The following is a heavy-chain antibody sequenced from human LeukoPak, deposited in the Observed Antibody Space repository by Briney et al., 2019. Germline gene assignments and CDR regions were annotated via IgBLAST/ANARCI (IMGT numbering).Heavy chain of an antibody. CDR1: GGSFSGYY. J-gene: IGHJ3*02. CDR2: INHSGST. Sequence: SETLSLTCAVYGGSFSGYYWSWIRQPPGEGLEWIGEINHSGSTNYNPSLKSRVTISLNTSKNQFSLRLSSVTAADTAVYYCARSLYYYGSDSFDIWGQETMVTVSS. CDR3: ARSLYYYGSDSFDI. V-gene: IGHV4-34*01. D-gene: IGHD3-10*01.